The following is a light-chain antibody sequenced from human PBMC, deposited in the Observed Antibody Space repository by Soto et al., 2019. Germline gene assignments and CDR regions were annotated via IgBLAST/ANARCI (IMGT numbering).Light chain of an antibody. CDR3: AAWDDSLNRYV. Sequence: QSVLTQPPSASGTPGQRVTISCSGSSSNIGSNTVNWYQQLPGTAPKLLIYSNNQRPSGVPDRFSGSKSGTSASLAISGLQSEDEADYYCAAWDDSLNRYVLGHGTKVTVL. CDR2: SNN. V-gene: IGLV1-44*01. J-gene: IGLJ1*01. CDR1: SSNIGSNT.